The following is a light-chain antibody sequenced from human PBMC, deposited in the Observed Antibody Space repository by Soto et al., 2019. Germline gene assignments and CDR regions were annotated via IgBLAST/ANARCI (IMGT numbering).Light chain of an antibody. CDR1: QNINRR. CDR3: QQYNNYPWT. J-gene: IGKJ1*01. V-gene: IGKV1-5*01. CDR2: DAP. Sequence: DIQMTQSPSTLSASLAARFTITCRASQNINRRLAWYQQKPGKAPNRLIYDAPSLESGVPARFSGGGSGKEFPRPISSLQPDDFSPCYCQQYNNYPWTFGQGTKVDLK.